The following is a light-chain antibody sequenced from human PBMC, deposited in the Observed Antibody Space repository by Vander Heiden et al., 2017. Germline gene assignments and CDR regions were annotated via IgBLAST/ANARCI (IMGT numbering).Light chain of an antibody. CDR2: IAS. J-gene: IGKJ5*01. Sequence: DIQMTQSPSSLSASVGDRVTITCQASQDISNYLNWYQQKPGKAPKLLIYIASNLESGVPSRFSGSGSGTEFSFTISSLQPEDIATYYCQQFDTLPITFGQGTRLEFK. CDR3: QQFDTLPIT. CDR1: QDISNY. V-gene: IGKV1-33*01.